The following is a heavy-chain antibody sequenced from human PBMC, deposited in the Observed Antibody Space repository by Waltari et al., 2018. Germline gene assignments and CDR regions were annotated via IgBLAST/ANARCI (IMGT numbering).Heavy chain of an antibody. D-gene: IGHD1-7*01. J-gene: IGHJ4*02. Sequence: QLQLQASGPGLVKPSETLSLTCTVSGGSISGRSYYWGWIRQPPGKGLEWIGSIYYSGSTYYNPSLKSRVTISVDTSKNQFSLKLSSVTAADTAVYYCARDLLELRGGEDYFDYWGQGTLVTVSS. V-gene: IGHV4-39*07. CDR1: GGSISGRSYY. CDR3: ARDLLELRGGEDYFDY. CDR2: IYYSGST.